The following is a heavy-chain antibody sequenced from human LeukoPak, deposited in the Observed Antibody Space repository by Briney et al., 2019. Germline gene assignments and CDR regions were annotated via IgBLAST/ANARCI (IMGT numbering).Heavy chain of an antibody. J-gene: IGHJ5*02. CDR2: INHSGST. CDR3: ARQEIGLRSFDP. D-gene: IGHD3/OR15-3a*01. CDR1: GGSFSGYY. Sequence: SETLSLTCAVYGGSFSGYYWSWIRQPPGKGLEWIGEINHSGSTNYNPSLKSRVTISVDTSKNQFSLKLSSVTAADTAVYYCARQEIGLRSFDPWGQGTLVTVSS. V-gene: IGHV4-34*01.